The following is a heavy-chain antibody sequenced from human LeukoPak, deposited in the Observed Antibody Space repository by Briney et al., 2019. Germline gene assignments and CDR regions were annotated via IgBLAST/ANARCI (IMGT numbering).Heavy chain of an antibody. V-gene: IGHV1-46*01. Sequence: ASVKVSCKASGYTFTSYYMHWVRQAPGQGLEWMGIINPSGGSTSYAQKFQGRVTMTRDTSKNQFSLKLSSVTAADTAVYYCARFTPNAFDIWGQGTMVTVSS. CDR2: INPSGGST. CDR3: ARFTPNAFDI. D-gene: IGHD2-15*01. CDR1: GYTFTSYY. J-gene: IGHJ3*02.